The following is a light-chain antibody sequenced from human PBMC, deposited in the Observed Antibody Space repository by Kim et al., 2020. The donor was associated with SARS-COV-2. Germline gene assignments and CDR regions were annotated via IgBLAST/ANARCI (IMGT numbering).Light chain of an antibody. V-gene: IGLV3-19*01. CDR3: NSRDSSGYHHYV. CDR1: SLRSYY. CDR2: GKN. Sequence: SYELTQDPAVSVALGQTVRITCQGDSLRSYYASWYQQKPGQAPVLVIYGKNNRPSGIPDRFSGSSSGNTASFTITGAQAEDEADYYCNSRDSSGYHHYV. J-gene: IGLJ1*01.